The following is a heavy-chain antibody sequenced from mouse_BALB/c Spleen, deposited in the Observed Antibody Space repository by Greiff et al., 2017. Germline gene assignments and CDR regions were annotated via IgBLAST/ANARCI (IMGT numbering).Heavy chain of an antibody. D-gene: IGHD2-1*01. V-gene: IGHV5-17*02. Sequence: EVHLVESGGGLVQPGGSRKLSCAASGFTFSSFGMHWVRQAPEKGLEWVAYISSGSSTIYYADTVKGRFTISRDNPKNTLFLQMTSLRSEDTAMYYCARKGGNPYAMDYWGQGTSVTVSS. CDR1: GFTFSSFG. CDR2: ISSGSSTI. CDR3: ARKGGNPYAMDY. J-gene: IGHJ4*01.